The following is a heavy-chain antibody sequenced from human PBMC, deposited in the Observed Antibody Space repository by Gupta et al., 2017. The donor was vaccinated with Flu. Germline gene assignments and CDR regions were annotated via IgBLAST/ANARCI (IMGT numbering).Heavy chain of an antibody. Sequence: FTFSSYDMHWVRQATGKGLEWVSAIGTAGDTYYPGSVKGRFTISRENAKNSLYLQMNSLRAGDTAVYYCARGSSGWYYFDYWGQGTLVTVSS. CDR2: IGTAGDT. CDR1: FTFSSYD. V-gene: IGHV3-13*01. CDR3: ARGSSGWYYFDY. J-gene: IGHJ4*02. D-gene: IGHD6-19*01.